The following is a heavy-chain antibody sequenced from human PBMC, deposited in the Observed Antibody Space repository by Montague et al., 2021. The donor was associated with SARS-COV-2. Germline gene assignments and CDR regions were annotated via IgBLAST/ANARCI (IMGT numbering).Heavy chain of an antibody. Sequence: SLRLSCAASGFTFTNYGMHWLRPSPGKSLEWVAVVSFNGRNLRFADSVKGRFTISRDDSKNTLSLQMNSLRAEDSAVYYCAKDVVVSGYSHWYFDLWGRGTLVTVSS. V-gene: IGHV3-30*18. CDR3: AKDVVVSGYSHWYFDL. D-gene: IGHD2-21*01. CDR2: VSFNGRNL. J-gene: IGHJ2*01. CDR1: GFTFTNYG.